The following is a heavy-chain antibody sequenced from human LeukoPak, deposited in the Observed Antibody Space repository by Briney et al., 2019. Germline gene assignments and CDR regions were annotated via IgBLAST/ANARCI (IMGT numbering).Heavy chain of an antibody. D-gene: IGHD3-22*01. CDR3: ARDRGDYYDSSGYYPY. V-gene: IGHV4-38-2*02. CDR2: IYHSGST. J-gene: IGHJ4*02. CDR1: GYSISSGYY. Sequence: SETLSLTCTVSGYSISSGYYWGWIRQPPGKGLEWIGNIYHSGSTHYNPSLMGRVTISVDTSKNQFSLRLRSVTAADTAVYYCARDRGDYYDSSGYYPYWGQGTLVTVSS.